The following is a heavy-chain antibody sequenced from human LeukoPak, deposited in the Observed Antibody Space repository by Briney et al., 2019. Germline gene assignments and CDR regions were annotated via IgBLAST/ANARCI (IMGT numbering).Heavy chain of an antibody. D-gene: IGHD3-16*01. V-gene: IGHV3-23*01. J-gene: IGHJ4*02. CDR1: GFTFSSYA. CDR3: AKGYYDYVWGSYYFDY. CDR2: ISGSGGST. Sequence: TGGSLRLSCAASGFTFSSYAMSWVRQAPGKELEWVSAISGSGGSTYYADSVKGRFTISRDNSRDTLYLQMNSLRAEDTAVYYCAKGYYDYVWGSYYFDYWGQGTLVTVSS.